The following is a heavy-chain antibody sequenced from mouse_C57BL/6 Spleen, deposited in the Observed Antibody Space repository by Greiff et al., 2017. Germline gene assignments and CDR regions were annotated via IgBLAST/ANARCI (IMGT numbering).Heavy chain of an antibody. CDR3: AKHDYYYGRSYDAMDY. CDR2: IWGGGST. V-gene: IGHV2-9*01. J-gene: IGHJ4*01. D-gene: IGHD1-1*01. Sequence: VKLVESGPGLVAPSQSLSITCTVSGFSLTSYGVDWVRQPPGKGLEWLGVIWGGGSTNYNSALMPRLSISKDNSKSQVFIKMNSLQTDDTAMYYCAKHDYYYGRSYDAMDYWGQGPSVTVSS. CDR1: GFSLTSYG.